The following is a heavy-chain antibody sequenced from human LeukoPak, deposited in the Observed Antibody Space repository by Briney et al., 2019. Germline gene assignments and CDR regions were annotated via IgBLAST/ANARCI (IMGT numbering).Heavy chain of an antibody. J-gene: IGHJ3*02. D-gene: IGHD6-19*01. Sequence: SQTLSLTCAISGDSVSSNSAAWNWIRQSPSRDLEWLGRTYYRSKWYSDYAVSVKSRITINPDTSKNQFSLQLNSVTPEDTAVYYCARGDSSDWRDAFDIWGQGTMVTVSS. CDR3: ARGDSSDWRDAFDI. V-gene: IGHV6-1*01. CDR2: TYYRSKWYS. CDR1: GDSVSSNSAA.